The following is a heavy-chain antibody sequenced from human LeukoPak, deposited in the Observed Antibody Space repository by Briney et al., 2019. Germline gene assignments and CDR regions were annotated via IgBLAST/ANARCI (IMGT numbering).Heavy chain of an antibody. Sequence: ASVKVSCKVSGYTLTELSMHWVRQAPGKGLEWMGGFDPEDGETIYAQKFQGRVTMTEDTSTDTAYMELSSLRSEDTAVYYCAREIVDIVATILEYYYGMDVWGQGTTVTVSS. J-gene: IGHJ6*02. V-gene: IGHV1-24*01. CDR2: FDPEDGET. CDR3: AREIVDIVATILEYYYGMDV. D-gene: IGHD5-12*01. CDR1: GYTLTELS.